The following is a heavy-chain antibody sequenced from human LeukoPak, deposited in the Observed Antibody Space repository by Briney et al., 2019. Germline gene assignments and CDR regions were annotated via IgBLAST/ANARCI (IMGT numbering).Heavy chain of an antibody. D-gene: IGHD6-19*01. CDR3: ARRIDSSGHFDY. CDR2: IYYSGST. J-gene: IGHJ4*02. CDR1: GDSISTSSYY. Sequence: PSETLSLTCSVSGDSISTSSYYWGWIRQPPGKGLEWIGSIYYSGSTYYNPSLKSRVTISVDTSKNQFSLKLSSVTAADTAVYYCARRIDSSGHFDYWGQGTLVTVSS. V-gene: IGHV4-39*07.